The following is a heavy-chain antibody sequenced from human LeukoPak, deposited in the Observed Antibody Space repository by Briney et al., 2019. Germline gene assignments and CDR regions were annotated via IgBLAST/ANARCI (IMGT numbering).Heavy chain of an antibody. V-gene: IGHV3-30*01. J-gene: IGHJ4*02. CDR2: ISYDGSNK. CDR3: ARDGDFSNYGYYFDY. Sequence: GGSLRLSCAASGFTFSSYAMHWVRQAPGKGLEWVAVISYDGSNKYYADSVKGRFTISRDNSKNTLYLRMNSLRAEDTAVFYCARDGDFSNYGYYFDYWGQGTLVTVSS. CDR1: GFTFSSYA. D-gene: IGHD4-11*01.